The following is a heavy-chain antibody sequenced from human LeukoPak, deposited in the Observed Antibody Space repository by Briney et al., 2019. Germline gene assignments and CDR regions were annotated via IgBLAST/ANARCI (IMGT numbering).Heavy chain of an antibody. CDR1: GYTFTGYY. CDR2: INPNSGGT. CDR3: ARDRTLTGYSSGWYHDY. V-gene: IGHV1-2*02. Sequence: ASVTVSCTASGYTFTGYYMHWVRPAPGQGLEWMGWINPNSGGTNYAQKFQGRVKMTRDTSTSTAYMELSRLRSDNTAVYYWARDRTLTGYSSGWYHDYWGQGTLVTVSS. J-gene: IGHJ4*02. D-gene: IGHD6-19*01.